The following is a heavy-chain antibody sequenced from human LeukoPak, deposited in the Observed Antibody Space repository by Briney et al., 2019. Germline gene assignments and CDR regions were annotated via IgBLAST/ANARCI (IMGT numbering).Heavy chain of an antibody. CDR2: ISSSSSYI. V-gene: IGHV3-21*01. D-gene: IGHD5-24*01. J-gene: IGHJ4*02. CDR1: GFTFSSYS. CDR3: ARDKVATIDY. Sequence: GGSLRLSCAAPGFTFSSYSMNWVRQAPGKGLEWVSSISSSSSYIYYADSVKGRFTISRDNAKNSLYLQMNSLRAEDTAVYYCARDKVATIDYWGQGTLVTVSS.